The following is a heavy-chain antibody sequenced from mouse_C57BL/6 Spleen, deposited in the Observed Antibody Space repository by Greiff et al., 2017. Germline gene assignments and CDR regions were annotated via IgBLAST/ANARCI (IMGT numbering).Heavy chain of an antibody. CDR2: ISYDGSN. CDR3: ARIYYDYDIV. Sequence: DVQLQESGPGLVKPSQSLSLTCSVTGYSITSGYYWNWIRQFPGNKLEWMGYISYDGSNNYNPSLKNRISITRDTSKNQFFLKLNSVTTEDTATYYCARIYYDYDIVWGTGTTVTVSS. V-gene: IGHV3-6*01. CDR1: GYSITSGYY. D-gene: IGHD2-4*01. J-gene: IGHJ1*03.